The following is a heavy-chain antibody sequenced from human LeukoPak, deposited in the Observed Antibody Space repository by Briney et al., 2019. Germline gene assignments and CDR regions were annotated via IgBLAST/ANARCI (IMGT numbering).Heavy chain of an antibody. J-gene: IGHJ4*02. V-gene: IGHV3-53*01. D-gene: IGHD4-17*01. CDR2: IYSGGST. Sequence: PGGSLRLSCAASGFTVSSNYMSWVRQAPGKGLEWASVIYSGGSTYYADSVKGRFTISRDNSKNTLYLQMNSLRAEDTAVYYCARDRGYGDYVSFDYWGQGTLVTVSS. CDR3: ARDRGYGDYVSFDY. CDR1: GFTVSSNY.